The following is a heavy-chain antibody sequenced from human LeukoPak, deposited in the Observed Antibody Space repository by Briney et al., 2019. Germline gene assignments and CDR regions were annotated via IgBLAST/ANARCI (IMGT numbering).Heavy chain of an antibody. V-gene: IGHV3-11*01. J-gene: IGHJ5*02. Sequence: PGGSLRLSCAASGFTFTDYYMSWIRQAPGKELEWISYIGDSGSPIYYANSVKGRFTISRDNAKNPLYLQMNNLRAEDTAMYYCARGAGPLFDPWGQGTLVTVSS. CDR3: ARGAGPLFDP. CDR2: IGDSGSPI. CDR1: GFTFTDYY.